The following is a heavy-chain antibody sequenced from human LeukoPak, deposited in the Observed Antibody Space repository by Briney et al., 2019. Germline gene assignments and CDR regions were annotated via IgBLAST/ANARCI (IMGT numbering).Heavy chain of an antibody. V-gene: IGHV1-69*01. Sequence: SVKVSCKASGGTFSSYAISWVRQAPGQGLEWWGGIIPIFGTANYAQKFQGRVTITADESTSTAYMELSSLRSEDTAVYYCARDRVQLWLSGNFDYWGQGTLVTVSS. CDR3: ARDRVQLWLSGNFDY. J-gene: IGHJ4*02. CDR1: GGTFSSYA. D-gene: IGHD5-18*01. CDR2: IIPIFGTA.